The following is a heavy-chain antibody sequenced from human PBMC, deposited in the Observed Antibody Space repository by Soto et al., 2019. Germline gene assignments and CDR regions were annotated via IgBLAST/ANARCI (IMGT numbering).Heavy chain of an antibody. CDR1: GGSISSSSYY. V-gene: IGHV4-39*01. J-gene: IGHJ6*02. CDR3: ARQSPWAPGVVAVMGYHYYYGMDV. D-gene: IGHD3-22*01. CDR2: IYYSGST. Sequence: KSSETLSLTCTVSGGSISSSSYYWGWIRQPPGKGLEWIGSIYYSGSTYYNPSLKSRVTISVDTSKNQFSLKMSSVTAADTAVYYCARQSPWAPGVVAVMGYHYYYGMDVWGQGTTVTVSS.